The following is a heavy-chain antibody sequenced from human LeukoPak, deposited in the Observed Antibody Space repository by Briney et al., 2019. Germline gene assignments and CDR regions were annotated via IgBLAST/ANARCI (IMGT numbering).Heavy chain of an antibody. V-gene: IGHV4-31*03. J-gene: IGHJ6*03. CDR2: IYYSGST. CDR1: SGSISSGGYY. Sequence: PSETLSLTCTVSSGSISSGGYYWSWIRQHPGKGLEWIGYIYYSGSTYYNPSLKSRVTISVDTSKNQFSLKLSSVTAADTAVYYCARDRWDYYDSSGYEDYYYYYYMDVWGKGTTVTVSS. D-gene: IGHD3-22*01. CDR3: ARDRWDYYDSSGYEDYYYYYYMDV.